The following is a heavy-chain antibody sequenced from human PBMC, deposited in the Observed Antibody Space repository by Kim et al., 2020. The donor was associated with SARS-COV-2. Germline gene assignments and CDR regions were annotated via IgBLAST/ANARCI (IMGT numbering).Heavy chain of an antibody. Sequence: ASVKVSCKSSGYTFTSYTMHWVRQAPGQRLEWMGWINSGNGNTVYSQKFQGRVTITRDTSASTAYMKLSSLRSEDTAVYYCARDHAATGDTFYYYGMDVWGLGTTVTVSS. V-gene: IGHV1-3*01. CDR1: GYTFTSYT. J-gene: IGHJ6*02. CDR3: ARDHAATGDTFYYYGMDV. D-gene: IGHD2-21*02. CDR2: INSGNGNT.